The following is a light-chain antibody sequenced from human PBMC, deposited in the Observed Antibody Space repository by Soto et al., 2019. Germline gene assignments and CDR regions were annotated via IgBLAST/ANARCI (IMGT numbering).Light chain of an antibody. CDR2: GVG. J-gene: IGLJ1*01. V-gene: IGLV2-8*01. CDR3: TSYAGNNNYV. Sequence: QSALTQPPSASGSPGQSVTISCTGSSGDVATYALVSWYQQHPGKAPKLMIYGVGKRPSGVPDRFSGSKSGNTASLTVSGLQAEDEADYFSTSYAGNNNYVFGTGTKDTDL. CDR1: SGDVATYAL.